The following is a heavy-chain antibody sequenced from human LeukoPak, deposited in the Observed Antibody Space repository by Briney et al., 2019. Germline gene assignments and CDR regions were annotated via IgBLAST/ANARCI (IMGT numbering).Heavy chain of an antibody. CDR2: IYHSGST. J-gene: IGHJ4*02. V-gene: IGHV4-38-2*02. CDR1: GYSISSGYY. Sequence: SETLSLTCAVSGYSISSGYYWGWIRQPPGKGLEWFGSIYHSGSTYYNPSLKSRVTISVDTSKNHFSLKLSSVTAADTAVYYCAREPYYYDSSGYIFDYWGQGTLVTVSS. D-gene: IGHD3-22*01. CDR3: AREPYYYDSSGYIFDY.